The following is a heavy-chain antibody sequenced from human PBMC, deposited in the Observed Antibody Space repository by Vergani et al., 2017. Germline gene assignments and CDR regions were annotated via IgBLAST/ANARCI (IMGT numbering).Heavy chain of an antibody. D-gene: IGHD4-17*01. CDR3: ARPSAPGDYDALDI. J-gene: IGHJ3*02. V-gene: IGHV3-23*01. CDR1: GFTFTAHG. Sequence: EVQLLESGGGSAQPGESLRLSCVASGFTFTAHGLNWVRQAPGKGLEWVSTISSDGGSTYYADSVKGRFTISRDNAKNSLYLQMNSLRAEDTAVYHCARPSAPGDYDALDIWGQGTMVTVSS. CDR2: ISSDGGST.